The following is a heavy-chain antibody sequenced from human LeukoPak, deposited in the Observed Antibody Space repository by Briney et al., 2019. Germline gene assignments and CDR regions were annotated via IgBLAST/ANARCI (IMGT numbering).Heavy chain of an antibody. V-gene: IGHV3-74*01. CDR3: ARDYGDYGEEDYYYYYMDV. J-gene: IGHJ6*03. Sequence: GGSLRLFCAASGFTFSSYWMHWVRQAPGKGLVWVSRINSDGSSTSYADSVKGRFTISRDNAKNTLYLQMNSLRAEDTAVYYCARDYGDYGEEDYYYYYMDVWGKGTTVTVSS. CDR2: INSDGSST. CDR1: GFTFSSYW. D-gene: IGHD4-17*01.